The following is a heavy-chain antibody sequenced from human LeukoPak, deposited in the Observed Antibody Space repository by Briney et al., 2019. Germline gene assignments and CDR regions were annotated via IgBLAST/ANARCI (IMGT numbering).Heavy chain of an antibody. CDR1: GYTFTVYY. D-gene: IGHD6-19*01. CDR3: ARPHVSRSGWYRGGFDY. Sequence: ASVKVSCKASGYTFTVYYMHWVRQAPGQGLEWMGWINPNSGGTNYAQKFQGRVTMTRDTSISTAYMELSRLRSDDTAVYYCARPHVSRSGWYRGGFDYWGQGTLVTVSS. CDR2: INPNSGGT. V-gene: IGHV1-2*02. J-gene: IGHJ4*02.